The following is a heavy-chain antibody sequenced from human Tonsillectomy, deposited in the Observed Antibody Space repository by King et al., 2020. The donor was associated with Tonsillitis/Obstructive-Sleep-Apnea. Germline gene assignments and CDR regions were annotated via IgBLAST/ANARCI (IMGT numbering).Heavy chain of an antibody. V-gene: IGHV5-51*01. D-gene: IGHD3-3*01. CDR3: ARGRGETFWSGYYRICYMDV. CDR1: GYSFTSYW. J-gene: IGHJ6*03. Sequence: QLVQSGAEVKKPGESLKISCKGSGYSFTSYWIGWVRQMPGKGLEWMGIIYPGDSDTRYSPSFQGQVTISADKSISTAYLQWSSLKASDTAMYYCARGRGETFWSGYYRICYMDVWGKRTTVTVSS. CDR2: IYPGDSDT.